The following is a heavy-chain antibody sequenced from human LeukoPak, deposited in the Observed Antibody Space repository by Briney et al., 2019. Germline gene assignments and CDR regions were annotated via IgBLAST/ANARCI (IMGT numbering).Heavy chain of an antibody. CDR3: TGRVIAARRDADY. V-gene: IGHV3-53*01. D-gene: IGHD6-6*01. CDR2: IYSGGST. J-gene: IGHJ4*02. Sequence: GGSLRLSCAASGFTVSSNYMSWVRQAPGKGLEWVSVIYSGGSTYYADSVKGRFTISRDNSKNTLYLQMNSLKTEDTAVYYCTGRVIAARRDADYWGQGTLVTVSS. CDR1: GFTVSSNY.